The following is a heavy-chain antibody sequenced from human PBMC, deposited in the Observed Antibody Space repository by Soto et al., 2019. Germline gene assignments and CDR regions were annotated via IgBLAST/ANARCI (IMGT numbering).Heavy chain of an antibody. CDR1: GFTFSSYA. CDR3: AKRYSYGYPIDY. J-gene: IGHJ4*02. V-gene: IGHV3-23*01. D-gene: IGHD5-18*01. CDR2: ISGSGGST. Sequence: GGSLRLSCAASGFTFSSYAMSWVRQAPGKGLEWVSAISGSGGSTYYVDSVKGRFTTSRDNSKNTLYLQMNSLRAEDTAVYYCAKRYSYGYPIDYWGQGTLVTVSS.